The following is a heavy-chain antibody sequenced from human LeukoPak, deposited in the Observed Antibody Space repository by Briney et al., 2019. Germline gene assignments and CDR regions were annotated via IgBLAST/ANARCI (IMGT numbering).Heavy chain of an antibody. CDR1: GFTFSSYW. V-gene: IGHV3-7*01. CDR3: ARERGGFCSGTTCYKAFDI. D-gene: IGHD2-2*02. Sequence: GGSLRLSCAASGFTFSSYWMSWVRQAPGKGLEWLANIKQDGSEKYYVGSVKGRFTISRDNAKNSLDLQMTSLRAEDTAVYYCARERGGFCSGTTCYKAFDIWGQGTMVTVSS. CDR2: IKQDGSEK. J-gene: IGHJ3*02.